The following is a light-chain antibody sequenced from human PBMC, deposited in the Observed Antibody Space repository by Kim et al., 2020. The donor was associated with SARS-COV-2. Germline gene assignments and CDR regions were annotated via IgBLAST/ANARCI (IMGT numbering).Light chain of an antibody. V-gene: IGKV3-20*01. CDR3: QQYGSSPR. CDR1: QSGTSNS. CDR2: GAS. Sequence: LSPGERATLSCRASQSGTSNSLAWYQQKPGQTPRLLIYGASSRAPGIPDRFSGSGSGTDFSLTISRLEPEDFAVYYCQQYGSSPRFGGGTKVDIK. J-gene: IGKJ4*01.